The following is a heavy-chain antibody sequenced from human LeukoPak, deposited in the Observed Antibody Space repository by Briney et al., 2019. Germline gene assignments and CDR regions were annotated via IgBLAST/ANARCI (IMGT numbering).Heavy chain of an antibody. CDR2: IYCSGST. D-gene: IGHD6-19*01. CDR1: GGSISSGDYY. Sequence: SETLSLTCTVSGGSISSGDYYWSWIRQPPGKGLEWIGYIYCSGSTYYNPSLKSRVTISVDTSKNPFSLKLSSVTAADTAVYYCASFLRTVAEDYWGQGTLVTVSS. V-gene: IGHV4-30-4*08. CDR3: ASFLRTVAEDY. J-gene: IGHJ4*02.